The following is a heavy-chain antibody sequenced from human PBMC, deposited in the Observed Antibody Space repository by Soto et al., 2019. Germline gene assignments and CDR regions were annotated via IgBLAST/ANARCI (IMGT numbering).Heavy chain of an antibody. V-gene: IGHV3-30*18. CDR3: AKFDELNWFDP. CDR1: GFTFSSYG. J-gene: IGHJ5*02. Sequence: GGSLRLSCAASGFTFSSYGMHWVRQAPGKGLEWVAVISYDGSNKYYADSVKGRFTISRDNSKNTLYLQMNSLRAEDTAVYYCAKFDELNWFDPWGQGTLVTVSS. CDR2: ISYDGSNK.